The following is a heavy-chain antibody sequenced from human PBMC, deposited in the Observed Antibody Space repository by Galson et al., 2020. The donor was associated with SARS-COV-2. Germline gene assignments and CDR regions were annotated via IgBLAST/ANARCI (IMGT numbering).Heavy chain of an antibody. CDR3: ARQGSVVVAATQVWFDP. CDR2: IYPGDSDT. Sequence: GESLKISCKGSGYSFTSYWIGWVRQMPGKGLEWMGIIYPGDSDTRYSPSFQGQVTISADKSISTAYLQWSSLKASDTAMYYCARQGSVVVAATQVWFDPWGQGTLVTVSS. V-gene: IGHV5-51*01. D-gene: IGHD2-15*01. J-gene: IGHJ5*02. CDR1: GYSFTSYW.